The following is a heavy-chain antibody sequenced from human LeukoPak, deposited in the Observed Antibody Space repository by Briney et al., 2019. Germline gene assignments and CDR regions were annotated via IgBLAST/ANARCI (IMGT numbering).Heavy chain of an antibody. V-gene: IGHV3-33*01. J-gene: IGHJ6*02. CDR3: ARDAFNYGDSSGYYYFYGMDV. Sequence: PGGSLRLSCAASGFTFSSYGMHWVRQAPGKGLGWVAVIWYDGSNKYYADSVKGRFTISRDNSKNTLYLQMNSLRAEDTAVYNCARDAFNYGDSSGYYYFYGMDVWGQGTTVTVSS. CDR1: GFTFSSYG. D-gene: IGHD3-22*01. CDR2: IWYDGSNK.